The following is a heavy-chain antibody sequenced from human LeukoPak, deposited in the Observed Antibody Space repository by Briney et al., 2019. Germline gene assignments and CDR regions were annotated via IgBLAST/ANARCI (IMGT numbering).Heavy chain of an antibody. V-gene: IGHV3-30*18. CDR3: AKEGAEFNPYNWNDAPDAFDI. CDR2: ISYDGSNK. J-gene: IGHJ3*02. D-gene: IGHD1-1*01. CDR1: GFTFSSYG. Sequence: GRSLRLSCAASGFTFSSYGMHWVRQAPGKGLGWVAVISYDGSNKYYADSVKGRFTISRDNSKNTLYLQMNSLRAEDTAVYYCAKEGAEFNPYNWNDAPDAFDIWGQGTMVTVSS.